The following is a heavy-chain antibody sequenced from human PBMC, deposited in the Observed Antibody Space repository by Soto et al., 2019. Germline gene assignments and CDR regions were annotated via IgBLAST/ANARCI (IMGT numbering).Heavy chain of an antibody. CDR3: ARAHYGDYGYGMDV. V-gene: IGHV4-4*02. D-gene: IGHD4-17*01. J-gene: IGHJ6*02. CDR2: IYHSGST. CDR1: GGSISSSNW. Sequence: PSEPLRLPCAVSGGSISSSNWWRWVRQPPGKGLEWIGEIYHSGSTNYNPSLKSRVTISADKSKNQFSLKLSSVTAADTAVYYCARAHYGDYGYGMDVWGQGTTVTVAS.